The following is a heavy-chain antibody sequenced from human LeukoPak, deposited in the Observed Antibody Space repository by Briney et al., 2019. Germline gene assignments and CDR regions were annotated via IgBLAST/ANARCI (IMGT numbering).Heavy chain of an antibody. V-gene: IGHV4-59*08. CDR3: ARGDYGSGGYYFDY. CDR1: GGSISSYY. CDR2: IHYSGST. D-gene: IGHD3-10*01. Sequence: SETLSLTCTVSGGSISSYYWGWIRQPPGKGLEWIGYIHYSGSTNYNPSLKSRVTISVDTSKNQFSLKLSSVTAADTAVYYCARGDYGSGGYYFDYWGQGTLVTVSS. J-gene: IGHJ4*02.